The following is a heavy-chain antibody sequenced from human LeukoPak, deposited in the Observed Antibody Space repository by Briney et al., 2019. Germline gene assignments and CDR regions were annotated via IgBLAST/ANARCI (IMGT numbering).Heavy chain of an antibody. V-gene: IGHV4-38-2*02. CDR3: ARVLHAPYLIDS. CDR1: DSSITSTYY. Sequence: KPSATLSLTCTVSDSSITSTYYWAWFRQPPGKGLERIATVFRLQTVSSFNNPSLGSRVTMSLDPSHNQFSLNLTSVTAADTALYFCARVLHAPYLIDSWGQGTLVTVS. J-gene: IGHJ4*02. D-gene: IGHD2-8*01. CDR2: VFRLQTVSS.